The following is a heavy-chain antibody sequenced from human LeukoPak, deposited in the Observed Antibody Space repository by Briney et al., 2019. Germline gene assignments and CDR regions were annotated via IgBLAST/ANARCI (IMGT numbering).Heavy chain of an antibody. V-gene: IGHV4-39*01. CDR1: GGSISRSSYY. CDR3: ARPSKSGGYNYWYFDL. D-gene: IGHD5-24*01. Sequence: PSETLSLTCTVSGGSISRSSYYWGWIPQPPGKGLEWIGSLSYSGSTYYNPSLKSRVTLSVDTSNNQFSLKLNSVIAADTAVYYCARPSKSGGYNYWYFDLWGRGIPVTVSS. J-gene: IGHJ2*01. CDR2: LSYSGST.